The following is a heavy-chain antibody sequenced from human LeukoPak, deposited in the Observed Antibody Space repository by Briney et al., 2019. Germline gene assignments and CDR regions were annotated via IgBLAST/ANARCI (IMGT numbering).Heavy chain of an antibody. Sequence: GGSLRLSCAASGFTFDDYAMHWVRQAPGKGLEWVSGISWNSGSIGYADSVKGRFTISRDNAKNSLYLQMNNLRAEDTALYYCAKDSQHLWFGALLALDYWGQGTLVTVSS. J-gene: IGHJ4*02. CDR1: GFTFDDYA. V-gene: IGHV3-9*01. CDR2: ISWNSGSI. CDR3: AKDSQHLWFGALLALDY. D-gene: IGHD3-10*01.